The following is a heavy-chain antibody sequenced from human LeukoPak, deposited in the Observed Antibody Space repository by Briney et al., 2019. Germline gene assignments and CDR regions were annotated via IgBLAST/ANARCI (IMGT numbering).Heavy chain of an antibody. CDR3: AKWGDYDILTGYYDPDY. D-gene: IGHD3-9*01. Sequence: HPGASLRLSCAASGFTFTNYAMYWVRQAPGKGLEWVSAVGGRDDSTYYADSVKGRFTISRDTSKNTLYLQMNSLRAEDTAVYYCAKWGDYDILTGYYDPDYWGQGTLVTVSS. CDR2: VGGRDDST. V-gene: IGHV3-23*01. CDR1: GFTFTNYA. J-gene: IGHJ4*02.